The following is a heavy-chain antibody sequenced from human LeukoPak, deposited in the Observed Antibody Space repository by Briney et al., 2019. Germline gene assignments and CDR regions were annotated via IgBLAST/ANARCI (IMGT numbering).Heavy chain of an antibody. CDR2: IYTSGST. V-gene: IGHV4-61*02. D-gene: IGHD3-10*01. CDR3: AREGPRVRGANYYYYYYMDV. CDR1: GGSISSGSYY. Sequence: PSETLSLTCTVSGGSISSGSYYWRWIRQPAGTGLEWIGRIYTSGSTNYNPSLKSRVTISVDTSKNQFSLKLSSVTAADTAVYYCAREGPRVRGANYYYYYYMDVWGKGTTVTISS. J-gene: IGHJ6*03.